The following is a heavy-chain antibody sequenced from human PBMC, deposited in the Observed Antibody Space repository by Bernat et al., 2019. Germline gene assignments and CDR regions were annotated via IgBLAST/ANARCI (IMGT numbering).Heavy chain of an antibody. CDR1: GFTFSSYG. V-gene: IGHV3-33*01. CDR2: IWYDGSNK. Sequence: QVQLVESGGGVVQPGRSLRLSCAASGFTFSSYGMHWVRQAPGKGLEWVAVIWYDGSNKYYADSVKGRFTISRDNSKNTLYLQMNSLRAEDTAVYYCARDPQYSSSPCFDYWDQGTLVTVSS. D-gene: IGHD6-6*01. J-gene: IGHJ4*02. CDR3: ARDPQYSSSPCFDY.